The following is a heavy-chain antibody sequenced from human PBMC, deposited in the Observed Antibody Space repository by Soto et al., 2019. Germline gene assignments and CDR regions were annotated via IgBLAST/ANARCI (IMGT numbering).Heavy chain of an antibody. J-gene: IGHJ4*02. D-gene: IGHD2-8*01. CDR3: ARAQRQLIVRGGLDYFDY. V-gene: IGHV3-48*02. Sequence: GGSLRLSCAASGFTFSSYSMNWVRQAPGKGLEWVSYISSSSSTIYYADSVKGRFTISRDNAKNSLYLQMNSLRDEDTAVYYCARAQRQLIVRGGLDYFDYWGQGTLVTVSS. CDR1: GFTFSSYS. CDR2: ISSSSSTI.